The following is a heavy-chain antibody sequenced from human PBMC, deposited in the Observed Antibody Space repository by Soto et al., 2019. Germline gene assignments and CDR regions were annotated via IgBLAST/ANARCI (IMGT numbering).Heavy chain of an antibody. CDR1: GGSISSYY. CDR2: IYYSGST. CDR3: AGGSGSYYNEPRTIDY. D-gene: IGHD3-10*01. Sequence: SETLSLTCTVSGGSISSYYWSWIRQPPGKGLEWIGYIYYSGSTNYNPSLKSRVTISVDTSKNQFSLKLSSVTAADTAVYYCAGGSGSYYNEPRTIDYWGQGTLVTVSS. J-gene: IGHJ4*02. V-gene: IGHV4-59*01.